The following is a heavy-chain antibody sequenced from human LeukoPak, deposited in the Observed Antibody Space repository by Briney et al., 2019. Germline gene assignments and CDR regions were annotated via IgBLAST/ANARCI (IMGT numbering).Heavy chain of an antibody. Sequence: GGSLRLSCAASGFIFSSYSMNWVRHAPGKGLEWVSSISSTSTYIHYADSLKGRFTISRDNARNSLYLQINSLRVEDTAGYYCARVQRGEMATFDYWGQGTLVTVSS. CDR2: ISSTSTYI. J-gene: IGHJ4*02. CDR1: GFIFSSYS. CDR3: ARVQRGEMATFDY. D-gene: IGHD5-24*01. V-gene: IGHV3-21*01.